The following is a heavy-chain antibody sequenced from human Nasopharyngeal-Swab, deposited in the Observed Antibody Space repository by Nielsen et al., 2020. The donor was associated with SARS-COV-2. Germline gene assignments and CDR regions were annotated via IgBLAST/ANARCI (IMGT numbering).Heavy chain of an antibody. V-gene: IGHV3-30-3*01. Sequence: VRQAPGKGLEWVAVISYDGSNKYYADSVKGRFTISRDNSKNTLYLQMNSLRAEDTAVYYRARGGGSSSSAPFDYWGQGTLVTVSS. CDR3: ARGGGSSSSAPFDY. D-gene: IGHD6-6*01. J-gene: IGHJ4*02. CDR2: ISYDGSNK.